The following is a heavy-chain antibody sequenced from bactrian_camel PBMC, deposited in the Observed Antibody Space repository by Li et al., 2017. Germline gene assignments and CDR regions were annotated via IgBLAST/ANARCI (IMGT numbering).Heavy chain of an antibody. CDR3: TATSDGWFGFWEH. CDR2: IANDGWVS. J-gene: IGHJ4*01. D-gene: IGHD5*01. V-gene: IGHV3S42*01. Sequence: VQLVESGGASVQTGGSLRLSCIASGFQFSDYPMSWVRQAPGKDLEWLAQIANDGWVSRYNDPAKGRFTISRDDAKNTLYLQMNTLKPEDTAMYYCTATSDGWFGFWEHWGKGTQVTVS. CDR1: GFQFSDYP.